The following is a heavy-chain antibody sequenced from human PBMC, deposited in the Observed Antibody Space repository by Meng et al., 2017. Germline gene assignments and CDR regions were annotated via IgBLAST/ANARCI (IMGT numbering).Heavy chain of an antibody. Sequence: VPVQQVGAGLLTPSENRSLTCAVYGGSFSGYYWSWIRQPPGKGLEWIGEINHSGSTNYNPSLKSRVTISVDTSKNQFSLKLSSVTAADTAVYYCARDYLNWNPKINWFDPWGQGTLVTVSS. V-gene: IGHV4-34*01. CDR1: GGSFSGYY. J-gene: IGHJ5*02. D-gene: IGHD1-20*01. CDR3: ARDYLNWNPKINWFDP. CDR2: INHSGST.